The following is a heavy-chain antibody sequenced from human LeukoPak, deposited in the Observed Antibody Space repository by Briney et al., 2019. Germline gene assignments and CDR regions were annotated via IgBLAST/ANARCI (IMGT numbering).Heavy chain of an antibody. CDR2: INHSGST. Sequence: PSETLSLTCAVYGGSFSGYYWSWIRQPPGKGLEWIGEINHSGSTNYNPSLKSRVTISVDTSKNQFSLKLSSVTAADTAVYYCARWSALWSPGFDYWGQGTLVTVSS. J-gene: IGHJ4*02. CDR3: ARWSALWSPGFDY. V-gene: IGHV4-34*01. CDR1: GGSFSGYY. D-gene: IGHD3-10*01.